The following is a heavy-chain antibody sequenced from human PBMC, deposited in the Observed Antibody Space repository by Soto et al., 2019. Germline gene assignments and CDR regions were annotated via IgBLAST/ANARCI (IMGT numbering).Heavy chain of an antibody. CDR1: GYTFTSYG. V-gene: IGHV1-18*01. D-gene: IGHD3-9*01. CDR3: ARGHGYYDILTGYQGPYYFDY. Sequence: GASVKVSCKASGYTFTSYGISWVRQAPGQGLEWMGWISAYNGNTNYAQKLQGRVTMTTDTSTSTAYMELRSLRSDDTAVYYCARGHGYYDILTGYQGPYYFDYWGQGTLVTVSS. J-gene: IGHJ4*02. CDR2: ISAYNGNT.